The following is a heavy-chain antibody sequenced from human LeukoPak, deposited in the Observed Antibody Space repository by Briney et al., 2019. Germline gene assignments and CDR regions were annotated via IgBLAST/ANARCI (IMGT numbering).Heavy chain of an antibody. Sequence: ASVKVSRKASGYTFTSYDINWVRQATGQGLEWMGWMNPNSGNTGYAQKFQGRVTMTRNTSISTAYMELSSLRSEDTAVYYCARHYYGSGRQGNWFDPWGQGTLVTVSS. CDR3: ARHYYGSGRQGNWFDP. CDR2: MNPNSGNT. D-gene: IGHD3-10*01. V-gene: IGHV1-8*01. CDR1: GYTFTSYD. J-gene: IGHJ5*02.